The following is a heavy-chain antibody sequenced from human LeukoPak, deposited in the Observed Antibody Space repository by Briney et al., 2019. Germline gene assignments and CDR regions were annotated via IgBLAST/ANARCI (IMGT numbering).Heavy chain of an antibody. Sequence: GGSLRLSCAASGFTFSAYSMNWVRQAPGKGLEWVSYISSSSSTIYYEDSVKGRFTISRDNAKNTLYLQMNSLRDEDTAVYYCARETSGSLQYSGYDPSYGSGHHWGQGTLVTVSS. CDR3: ARETSGSLQYSGYDPSYGSGHH. D-gene: IGHD5-12*01. J-gene: IGHJ4*02. CDR1: GFTFSAYS. V-gene: IGHV3-48*02. CDR2: ISSSSSTI.